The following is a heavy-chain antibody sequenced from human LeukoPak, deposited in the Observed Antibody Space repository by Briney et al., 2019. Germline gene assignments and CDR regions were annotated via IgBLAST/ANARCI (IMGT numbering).Heavy chain of an antibody. CDR3: TSDKGGSSSSWLDY. D-gene: IGHD6-13*01. J-gene: IGHJ4*02. CDR2: ISSRADGGKT. Sequence: PGGSLRLSCTASGFTFGDYAMSWFRQAPGKGLEWVGFISSRADGGKTAYAASGKGRFTISRVDSKSIAYLQITSVQTEGTAVYYRTSDKGGSSSSWLDYWGQGTLVTLP. CDR1: GFTFGDYA. V-gene: IGHV3-49*03.